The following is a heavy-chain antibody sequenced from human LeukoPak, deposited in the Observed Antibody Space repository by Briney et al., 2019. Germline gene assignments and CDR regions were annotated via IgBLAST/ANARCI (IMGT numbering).Heavy chain of an antibody. Sequence: PGGSLRLSCAASGFTFSSYGMHWVRQALGKGLEWVAVIWYDGSNKYYADSVKGRFTISRDNSKNTLYLQMNSLRAEDTAVYYCARDERYYYDSSDTIYYYYYGMDVWGQGTTVTVSS. J-gene: IGHJ6*02. V-gene: IGHV3-33*01. CDR2: IWYDGSNK. CDR1: GFTFSSYG. D-gene: IGHD3-22*01. CDR3: ARDERYYYDSSDTIYYYYYGMDV.